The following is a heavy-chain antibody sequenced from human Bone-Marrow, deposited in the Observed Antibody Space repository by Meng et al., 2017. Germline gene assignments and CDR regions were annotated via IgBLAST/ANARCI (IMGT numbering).Heavy chain of an antibody. CDR2: INPSGGST. D-gene: IGHD2-8*01. V-gene: IGHV1-46*01. Sequence: ASVKVSCKASGYTFTSYYMHWVRQAPGQGLEWMGIINPSGGSTSYAQKFQGRVTMTRDTSTSTVYMELSSLRSEDTAVYYCARGSIVLMVYAFHWFDPWGQGTLVTVSS. CDR3: ARGSIVLMVYAFHWFDP. J-gene: IGHJ5*02. CDR1: GYTFTSYY.